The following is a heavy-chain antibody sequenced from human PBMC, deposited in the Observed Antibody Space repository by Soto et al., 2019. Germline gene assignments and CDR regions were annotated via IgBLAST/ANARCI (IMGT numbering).Heavy chain of an antibody. V-gene: IGHV1-24*01. Sequence: ASVKVSCTVSGYTLTDLSMQWVRQAPGKGLEWMGGFDPEDGETIYAQKFQGRVAMTEDTATDTAYMELSSLRSEDTAVYYCAREAPDIVVVPAAPREAGYWYFDLWGRGTLVTVSS. CDR3: AREAPDIVVVPAAPREAGYWYFDL. CDR2: FDPEDGET. CDR1: GYTLTDLS. D-gene: IGHD2-2*01. J-gene: IGHJ2*01.